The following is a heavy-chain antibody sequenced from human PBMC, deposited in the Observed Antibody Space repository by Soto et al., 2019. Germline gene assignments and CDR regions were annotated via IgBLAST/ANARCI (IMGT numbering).Heavy chain of an antibody. D-gene: IGHD5-18*01. CDR1: GFTFRSYG. J-gene: IGHJ4*02. Sequence: QVQLVESGGGVVQPGRSLRLSCAASGFTFRSYGLHWVRQAPGKGLEWVAVISHDGSKTYYTGSVEGRFTISRDNFKNTVYMQMESLRTEDTGMYYCAHWDLDTTSAMAFDNWGQGTLVTVSS. V-gene: IGHV3-30*03. CDR2: ISHDGSKT. CDR3: AHWDLDTTSAMAFDN.